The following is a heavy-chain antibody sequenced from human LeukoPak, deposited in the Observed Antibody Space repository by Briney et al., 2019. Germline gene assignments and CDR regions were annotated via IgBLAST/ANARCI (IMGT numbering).Heavy chain of an antibody. CDR3: ARGAYSSGWAYFDL. CDR1: GFTVSSNY. D-gene: IGHD6-19*01. CDR2: IYSGGRT. J-gene: IGHJ4*02. V-gene: IGHV3-66*01. Sequence: GGSLRLSCAASGFTVSSNYMSWVRQAPGKGLEWVSVIYSGGRTYYADSVKGRFTISRDNSKNTLYLQMNSLRAEDTAVYYCARGAYSSGWAYFDLWGQGTLVTVSS.